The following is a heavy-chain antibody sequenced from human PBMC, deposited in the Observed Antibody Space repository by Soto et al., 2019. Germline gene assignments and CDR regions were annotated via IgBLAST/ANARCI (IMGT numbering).Heavy chain of an antibody. Sequence: QVQLVQSGPEVKKPGASVKVSCKASAYTFTSYGISRVRQAPGQGLEWMGWISGYNGQTNYAQKFRGRVTITTDASTSTAYMELRSLRSDDTATYYCARDGRKQLWVEGLNAMDVWGQGTTVTVSS. J-gene: IGHJ6*02. CDR2: ISGYNGQT. CDR3: ARDGRKQLWVEGLNAMDV. V-gene: IGHV1-18*01. CDR1: AYTFTSYG. D-gene: IGHD5-18*01.